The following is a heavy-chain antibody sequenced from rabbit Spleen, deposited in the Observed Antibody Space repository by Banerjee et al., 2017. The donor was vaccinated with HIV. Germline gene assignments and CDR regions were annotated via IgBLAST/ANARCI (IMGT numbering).Heavy chain of an antibody. Sequence: LEESGGGLVKPGGTLTLTCTVSGFSFSSNWICWVRQAPGKGLEWIACIDTSDGDTDYANWPKGRFTISKASSTTVTLQMTSLTAADTATYFCARNGGSLNYELWGQGTLVTVS. V-gene: IGHV1S45*01. J-gene: IGHJ3*01. D-gene: IGHD5-1*01. CDR3: ARNGGSLNYEL. CDR2: IDTSDGDT. CDR1: GFSFSSNW.